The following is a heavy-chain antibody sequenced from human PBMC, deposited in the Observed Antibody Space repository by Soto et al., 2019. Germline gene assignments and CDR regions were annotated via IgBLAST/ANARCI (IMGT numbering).Heavy chain of an antibody. CDR3: ARIRGIAVAGLYYYYGMDV. Sequence: ESGPTLVTPTQPLTLTCTFSGFSLSTSGMCVSWIRQPPGKALEWLALIDWDDDKYYSTSLKTRLTIPKDTSKNQVVLTMTNMDPVDTATYYCARIRGIAVAGLYYYYGMDVWGQGTTVTVSS. CDR1: GFSLSTSGMC. J-gene: IGHJ6*02. V-gene: IGHV2-70*01. D-gene: IGHD6-19*01. CDR2: IDWDDDK.